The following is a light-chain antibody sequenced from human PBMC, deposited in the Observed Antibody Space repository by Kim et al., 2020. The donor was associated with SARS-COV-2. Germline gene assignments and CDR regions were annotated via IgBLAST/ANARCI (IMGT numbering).Light chain of an antibody. CDR3: QQYDTLPWT. CDR1: QYIYNY. CDR2: DAS. V-gene: IGKV1-33*01. J-gene: IGKJ1*01. Sequence: ESVGDRVTITCQASQYIYNYLNWYQQKPGKAPEVLIYDASDLETGVPSRFSGTGSATYFTLTINSLQPEDIATYYCQQYDTLPWTFGPGTKVDIK.